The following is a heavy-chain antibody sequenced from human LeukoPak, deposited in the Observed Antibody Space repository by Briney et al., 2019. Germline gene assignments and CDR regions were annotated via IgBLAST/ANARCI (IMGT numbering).Heavy chain of an antibody. J-gene: IGHJ4*02. V-gene: IGHV3-30*01. D-gene: IGHD3-16*02. Sequence: SXXAXGXAFSXXXMHWXXQAXGXXXXXXAIXSXDGRNKYYADSVKGRFTISRDNSKNTLYLQMNSLRAEDTAVYYCARGGPLVELRLGELSYYFGYWGQGTLVTVSS. CDR1: GXAFSXXX. CDR2: XSXDGRNK. CDR3: ARGGPLVELRLGELSYYFGY.